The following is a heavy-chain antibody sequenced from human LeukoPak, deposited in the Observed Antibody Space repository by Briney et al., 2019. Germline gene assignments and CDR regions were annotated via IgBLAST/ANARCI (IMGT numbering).Heavy chain of an antibody. J-gene: IGHJ4*02. Sequence: SVKGRFTISRDNARNSLYLQMNSLRADDTAVYYCARGSYYGPDYGGQGSLVTVSS. V-gene: IGHV3-48*01. CDR3: ARGSYYGPDY. D-gene: IGHD3-10*01.